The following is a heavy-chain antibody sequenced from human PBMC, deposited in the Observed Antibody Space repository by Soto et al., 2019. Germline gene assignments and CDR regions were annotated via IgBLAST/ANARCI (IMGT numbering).Heavy chain of an antibody. J-gene: IGHJ4*02. V-gene: IGHV3-23*01. CDR3: AKESLKTPVTGPVDC. CDR1: GFTFSSYA. CDR2: ISGSGGST. Sequence: PGGSLRLSCTVSGFTFSSYALSWVRQAPGKGLEWVSSISGSGGSTYYADSVKGRVTISRDNSKNTLYLHMSSLRAEDTAVYYCAKESLKTPVTGPVDCWGQGTVVTVSS. D-gene: IGHD6-19*01.